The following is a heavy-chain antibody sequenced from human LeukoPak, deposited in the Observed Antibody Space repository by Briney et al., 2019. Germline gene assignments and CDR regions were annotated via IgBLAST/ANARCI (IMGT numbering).Heavy chain of an antibody. CDR2: INDDSSDI. Sequence: GGCLRLSCAASGFTFSLYAMNCARQAPRKCMGWISYINDDSSDIHYAGSVRGRFTISRDDARKTLYLQLSSLRVEDTAVYYCARDTFQPGLIDSWGQGTLVTVSS. D-gene: IGHD2-2*01. J-gene: IGHJ4*02. CDR3: ARDTFQPGLIDS. V-gene: IGHV3-21*05. CDR1: GFTFSLYA.